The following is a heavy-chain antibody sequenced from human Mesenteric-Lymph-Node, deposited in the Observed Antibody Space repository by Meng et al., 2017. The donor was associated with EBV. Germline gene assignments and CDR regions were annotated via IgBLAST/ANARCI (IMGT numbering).Heavy chain of an antibody. V-gene: IGHV6-1*01. J-gene: IGHJ4*02. CDR2: TYYMSKWYN. D-gene: IGHD2-2*01. CDR3: ARATSGFDS. CDR1: GDSVSSNSAA. Sequence: VQLEQSGPGLVKPSQTLPLTCDIPGDSVSSNSAAWNWIRQSPLRGLEWLGRTYYMSKWYNDYAVSVKSRISINPDTSKNQFSLQLNSVTPEDTAVYYCARATSGFDSWGQGTLVTVSS.